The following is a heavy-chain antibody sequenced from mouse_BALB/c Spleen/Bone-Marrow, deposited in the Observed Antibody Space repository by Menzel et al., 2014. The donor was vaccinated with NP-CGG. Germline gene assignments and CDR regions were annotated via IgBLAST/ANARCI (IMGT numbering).Heavy chain of an antibody. CDR2: INPSTGYT. D-gene: IGHD1-1*01. CDR3: ARSNYYGSKDY. V-gene: IGHV1-7*01. CDR1: GYTFTSYW. Sequence: QVQLKESGAELAKPGALVKMSCKASGYTFTSYWMHWVKQRPGQGLEWIGYINPSTGYTEYNQKFKDKATLTADKSSSTAYMQLSSLTSEDSAVYYCARSNYYGSKDYWGQGTTLTVSS. J-gene: IGHJ2*01.